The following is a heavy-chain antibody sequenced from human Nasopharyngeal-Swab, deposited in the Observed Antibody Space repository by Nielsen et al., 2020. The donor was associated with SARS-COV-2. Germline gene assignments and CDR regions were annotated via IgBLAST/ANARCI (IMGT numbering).Heavy chain of an antibody. J-gene: IGHJ4*02. CDR2: VNADGSTT. CDR3: TRLTYYYDSSSGG. Sequence: VRQAPGKGLVWVSHVNADGSTTTYADSVKGRFTISRVNAENTLYLQMDDLRAEDTAVYYCTRLTYYYDSSSGGWGQGTLVTVSS. V-gene: IGHV3-74*01. D-gene: IGHD3-9*01.